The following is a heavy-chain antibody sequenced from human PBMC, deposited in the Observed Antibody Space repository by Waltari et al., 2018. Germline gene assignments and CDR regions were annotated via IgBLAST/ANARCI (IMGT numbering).Heavy chain of an antibody. J-gene: IGHJ4*02. V-gene: IGHV4-38-2*02. D-gene: IGHD6-13*01. CDR3: ARVGGQQPLRNFDY. CDR1: GYSISSGYY. CDR2: IYHRGST. Sequence: QVQLQESGPGLVKPSETLSLTCTVSGYSISSGYYWGWIRQPPGKGLEWIGSIYHRGSTYYNPSLKSRVTISVDTSKNQFALKLSSVTAADTAVYYCARVGGQQPLRNFDYWGQGTLVTVSS.